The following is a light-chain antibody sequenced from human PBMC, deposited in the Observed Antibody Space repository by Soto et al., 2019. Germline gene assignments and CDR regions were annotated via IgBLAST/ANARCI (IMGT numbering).Light chain of an antibody. V-gene: IGLV4-60*02. Sequence: QPVLTQSSSASASLGSSVKLTCTLSSGHSNYIIAWHQQPEKAPRYLMKLDSSGGYNKGSGVPDRFSGSSSGADRYLTISNLQFEDEADYYCETWDSNTRVFGGGTKLTVL. CDR3: ETWDSNTRV. CDR2: LDSSGGY. CDR1: SGHSNYI. J-gene: IGLJ3*02.